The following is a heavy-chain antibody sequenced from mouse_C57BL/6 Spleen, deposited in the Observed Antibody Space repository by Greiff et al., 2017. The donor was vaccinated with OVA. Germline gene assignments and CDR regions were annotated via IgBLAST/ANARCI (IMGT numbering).Heavy chain of an antibody. CDR1: GFTFSSYA. CDR2: ISDGGSYT. V-gene: IGHV5-4*01. CDR3: AREIGGWYFDV. Sequence: EVQRVESGGGLVKPGGSLKLSCAASGFTFSSYAMSWVRQTPEKRLEWVATISDGGSYTYYPDNVKGRFTISRDNAKNNLYLQMSHLKSEDTAMYYCAREIGGWYFDVWGTGTTVTVSS. J-gene: IGHJ1*03. D-gene: IGHD2-14*01.